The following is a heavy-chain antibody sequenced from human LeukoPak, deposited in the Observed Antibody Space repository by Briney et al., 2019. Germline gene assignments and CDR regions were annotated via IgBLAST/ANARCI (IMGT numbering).Heavy chain of an antibody. V-gene: IGHV4-4*07. CDR2: IHTSGRT. Sequence: SETLSLTCTVSGGSISSYYWSWIRQPAGKGLEWIGRIHTSGRTNYNPSLKSRVTMSGDTSKNQFSLKLSSVTAADTAVYYCARDVYYYGSGSPIDPWGQGTLVTVSS. D-gene: IGHD3-10*01. J-gene: IGHJ5*02. CDR3: ARDVYYYGSGSPIDP. CDR1: GGSISSYY.